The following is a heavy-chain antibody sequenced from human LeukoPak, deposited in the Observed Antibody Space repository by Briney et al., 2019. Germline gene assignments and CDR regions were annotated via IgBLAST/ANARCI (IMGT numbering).Heavy chain of an antibody. D-gene: IGHD1-26*01. J-gene: IGHJ4*02. CDR2: VYYSGST. CDR1: GGSISSSTYY. V-gene: IGHV4-39*07. Sequence: SETLSLTCTVSGGSISSSTYYWGWIRQPPGKGLEWIGSVYYSGSTYYNPSLKSRVTISVDTSKNQFSLKLSSVTAADTAVYYCARDSLRGSYHDYWGQGTLVTVSS. CDR3: ARDSLRGSYHDY.